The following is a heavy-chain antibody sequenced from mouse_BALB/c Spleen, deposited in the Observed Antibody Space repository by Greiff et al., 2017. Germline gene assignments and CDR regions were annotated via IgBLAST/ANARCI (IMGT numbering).Heavy chain of an antibody. Sequence: VKLVESGPGLVAPSQSLSITCTVSGFSLTSYGVHWVRQPPGKGLEWLGVIWAGGSTNYNSALMSRLSISKDNSKSQVFLKMNSLQTDDTAMYYCARDRNGSSYWYFDVWGAGTTVTVSS. CDR2: IWAGGST. CDR3: ARDRNGSSYWYFDV. D-gene: IGHD1-1*01. CDR1: GFSLTSYG. J-gene: IGHJ1*01. V-gene: IGHV2-9*02.